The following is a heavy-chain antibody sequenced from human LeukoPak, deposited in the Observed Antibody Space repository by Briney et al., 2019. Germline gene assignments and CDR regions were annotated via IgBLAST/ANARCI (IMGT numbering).Heavy chain of an antibody. J-gene: IGHJ5*02. D-gene: IGHD6-19*01. CDR1: GGSISSSSYS. CDR3: ARHGTRIAVAPNSFDP. CDR2: IYYSGST. Sequence: SSETLSLTCTVSGGSISSSSYSWGWIRQPPGKGLEWIGSIYYSGSTYYNPSLKSRVTISVDTSKNQFSLKLSSVTAAGTAVYYCARHGTRIAVAPNSFDPWGQGTLVTVSS. V-gene: IGHV4-39*01.